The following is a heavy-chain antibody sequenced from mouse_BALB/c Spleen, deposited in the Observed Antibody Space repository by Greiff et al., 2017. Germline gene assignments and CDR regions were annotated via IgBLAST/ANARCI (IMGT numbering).Heavy chain of an antibody. J-gene: IGHJ2*01. V-gene: IGHV1-9*01. CDR3: ARVPGHYSYGDY. CDR1: GYSFTDYN. D-gene: IGHD1-2*01. Sequence: QVQLQQSGPELVKPGASVKVSCKASGYSFTDYNMHWVKQRPGHGLEWIGEILPGSGSTNYNEKFKGKATFTADTSSNTAYMQLSSLTSEDSAVYYCARVPGHYSYGDYWGEGTTVTVSS. CDR2: ILPGSGST.